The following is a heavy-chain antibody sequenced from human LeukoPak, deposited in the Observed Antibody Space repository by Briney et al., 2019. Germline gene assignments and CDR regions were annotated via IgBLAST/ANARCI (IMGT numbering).Heavy chain of an antibody. CDR2: ISDDGRNK. D-gene: IGHD3-3*01. V-gene: IGHV3-30*14. Sequence: PGRSLRLSCAASGFTFNSFSMYWVRQGPGNGLEWVAVISDDGRNKDYADSVKGRFTILRDNSKNTMYLQMDTLGADDTAVYYCAKSVLLQWIFQGGGFDVWGQGTMVTVSS. CDR3: AKSVLLQWIFQGGGFDV. J-gene: IGHJ3*01. CDR1: GFTFNSFS.